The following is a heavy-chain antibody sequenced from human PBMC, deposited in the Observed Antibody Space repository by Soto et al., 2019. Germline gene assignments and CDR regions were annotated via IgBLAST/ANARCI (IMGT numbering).Heavy chain of an antibody. CDR2: IIPIFGTA. CDR3: ARNPYYYDSSGYYFPFDY. V-gene: IGHV1-69*13. CDR1: GGTFSSYA. Sequence: SVKVSCKASGGTFSSYAISWVRQALGQGLEWMGGIIPIFGTANYAQKFQGRVTITADESTSTAYMELSSLRSEDTAVYYCARNPYYYDSSGYYFPFDYWGQGTLVTVSS. J-gene: IGHJ4*02. D-gene: IGHD3-22*01.